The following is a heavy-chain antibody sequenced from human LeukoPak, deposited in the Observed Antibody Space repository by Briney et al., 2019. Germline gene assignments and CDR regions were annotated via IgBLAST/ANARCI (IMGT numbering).Heavy chain of an antibody. CDR2: ISSSSSTI. CDR1: GFTFSSYS. CDR3: AREGRSTVGTQDV. D-gene: IGHD4-23*01. Sequence: AGGSLRLSCAASGFTFSSYSMNWVRQAPGKGLEWVSYISSSSSTIYYADSVKGRFTISRDNAKNSLYLQMNSLRAEDTAVYYCAREGRSTVGTQDVWGTGTTVTVS. V-gene: IGHV3-48*01. J-gene: IGHJ6*03.